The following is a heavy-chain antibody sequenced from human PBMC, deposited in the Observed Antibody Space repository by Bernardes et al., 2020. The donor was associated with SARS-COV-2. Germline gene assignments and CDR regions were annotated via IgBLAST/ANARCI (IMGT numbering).Heavy chain of an antibody. V-gene: IGHV3-23*01. Sequence: GGSLRLSCAASGFTFSSSAMKWVRQAPGKGLEWVSGISGSADSTYYANSVKGRFTISRDNSKNTLFLQMNSLRAEDTALYYCARSQGNSIYGASDYWGQGTLVTVSS. CDR1: GFTFSSSA. D-gene: IGHD5-12*01. CDR3: ARSQGNSIYGASDY. J-gene: IGHJ4*02. CDR2: ISGSADST.